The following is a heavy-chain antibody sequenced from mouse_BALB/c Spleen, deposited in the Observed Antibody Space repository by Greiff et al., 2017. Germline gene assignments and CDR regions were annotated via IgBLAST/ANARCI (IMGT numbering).Heavy chain of an antibody. V-gene: IGHV14-1*02. CDR3: ARSGYGNYFDY. Sequence: EVQLQQSGAELVRPGALVKLSCKASGFNITDYYMHWVKQRPEQGLEWIGWIDPENGNTIYDPKFQGKASITADTSSNTAYLQLSSLTSEDTAVYYCARSGYGNYFDYWGQGTTLTVSS. CDR2: IDPENGNT. CDR1: GFNITDYY. D-gene: IGHD2-10*02. J-gene: IGHJ2*01.